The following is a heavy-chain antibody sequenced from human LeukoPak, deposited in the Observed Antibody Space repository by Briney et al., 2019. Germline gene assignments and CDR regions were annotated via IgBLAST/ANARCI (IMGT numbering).Heavy chain of an antibody. J-gene: IGHJ6*03. CDR3: ARDGYYYGSGRKDYYYMDV. V-gene: IGHV1-46*01. CDR2: INPSGGST. Sequence: GASVKVSCKASGYTFTSYYMHWVRQAPGQGLEWMGIINPSGGSTSYAQKFQGRVTMTRDMSTSTVYMELSSLRSEDTAVYYCARDGYYYGSGRKDYYYMDVWGKGTTVTVSS. CDR1: GYTFTSYY. D-gene: IGHD3-10*01.